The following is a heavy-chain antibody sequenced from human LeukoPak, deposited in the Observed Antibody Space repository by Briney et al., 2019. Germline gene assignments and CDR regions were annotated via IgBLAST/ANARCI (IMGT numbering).Heavy chain of an antibody. CDR1: GFTFSSYE. CDR2: ISSSGSTI. Sequence: PGGSLRLSCAASGFTFSSYEMNWVRQAPGKGLEWVSYISSSGSTIYYADSVKGRFTISRDNAKNSLYLQMNSLRAGDTAVYYCARVWGSYLDYWGQGTLVTVSS. V-gene: IGHV3-48*03. CDR3: ARVWGSYLDY. D-gene: IGHD1-26*01. J-gene: IGHJ4*02.